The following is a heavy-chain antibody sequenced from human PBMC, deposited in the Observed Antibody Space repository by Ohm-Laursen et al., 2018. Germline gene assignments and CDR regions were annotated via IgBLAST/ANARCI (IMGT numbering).Heavy chain of an antibody. V-gene: IGHV3-23*01. J-gene: IGHJ4*02. D-gene: IGHD5-24*01. CDR3: ANHRSATWVHKRFDY. CDR2: ISGSGDTT. Sequence: SLRLSCTASGFTFSSYAMSWVRQAPGKGLEWVSAISGSGDTTYYADSVKGRFTISRDNSKNTLYLQMNSLRADDTAVYYCANHRSATWVHKRFDYWGQGTRVTVSS. CDR1: GFTFSSYA.